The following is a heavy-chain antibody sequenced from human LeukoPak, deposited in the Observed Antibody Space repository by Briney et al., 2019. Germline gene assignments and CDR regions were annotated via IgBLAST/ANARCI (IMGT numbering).Heavy chain of an antibody. CDR1: GGSISRGSYY. J-gene: IGHJ4*02. D-gene: IGHD1-7*01. CDR3: AREGESGWNYKLNYFDY. CDR2: IYTRGST. Sequence: SETLSLTCAVSGGSISRGSYYCSWIRQPAGKGLEWIRRIYTRGSTNYNPSRKSRVTIPVDTSKKTFSLKLSSVTAADTAVYYCAREGESGWNYKLNYFDYCGQGTLVTVSS. V-gene: IGHV4-61*02.